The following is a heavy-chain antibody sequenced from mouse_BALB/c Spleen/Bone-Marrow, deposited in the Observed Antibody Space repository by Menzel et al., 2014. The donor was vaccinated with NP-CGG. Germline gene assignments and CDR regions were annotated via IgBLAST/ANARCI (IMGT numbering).Heavy chain of an antibody. CDR1: GFSLTSYG. D-gene: IGHD1-1*01. J-gene: IGHJ4*01. Sequence: QVHVKQSGPDLVAPSQSLSITCTASGFSLTSYGVHWVRQPPGKGLEWLVVIWSDGSTTYNSALKSRLSISKDNSKSQVFLKMNSLQTDDTAMYYCATNYYGSSYAMDYWGQGTSVTVSS. CDR2: IWSDGST. CDR3: ATNYYGSSYAMDY. V-gene: IGHV2-6-2*01.